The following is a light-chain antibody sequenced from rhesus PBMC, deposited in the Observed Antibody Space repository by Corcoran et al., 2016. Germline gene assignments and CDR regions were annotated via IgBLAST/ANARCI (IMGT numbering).Light chain of an antibody. V-gene: IGKV2-78*01. J-gene: IGKJ4*01. CDR2: LGS. CDR1: QSLLHSDGYTY. Sequence: DIVMTQTPLSLPVTPGEPASISCRSSQSLLHSDGYTYLAWYLQKLCQSHLLLISLGSERASGVRVRVSGSGAGTDFTLKMSRVEAEDVGVYYCMQGTQLPLTFGGGTKVEIK. CDR3: MQGTQLPLT.